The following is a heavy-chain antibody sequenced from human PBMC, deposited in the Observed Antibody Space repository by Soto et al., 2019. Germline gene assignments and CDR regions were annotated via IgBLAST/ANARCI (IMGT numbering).Heavy chain of an antibody. V-gene: IGHV1-18*01. CDR2: INTYNANT. D-gene: IGHD1-7*01. J-gene: IGHJ3*02. CDR1: GYTFTSHG. Sequence: QGQLVQSGAEVKEPGASVKVSCKASGYTFTSHGITWVRQAPGQGLEWMGWINTYNANTKYAQKEQGRVSMTTDTSTNTAYVELRSLRSDDTAVYYCARGTNWNYAFDIWGQGTVVTVSS. CDR3: ARGTNWNYAFDI.